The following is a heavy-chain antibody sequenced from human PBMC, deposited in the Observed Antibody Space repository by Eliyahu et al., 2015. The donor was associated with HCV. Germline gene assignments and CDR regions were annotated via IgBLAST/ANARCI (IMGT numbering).Heavy chain of an antibody. D-gene: IGHD6-6*01. Sequence: EVQLVESGGGLVKPGGSLRLSXAASGFTFSSXSXNWXXQAPGKGLEWVSSISSSSSYIYYADSVKGRFTISRDNAKNSLYLQMNSLRAEDTAVYYCARRMRSSSSGRLNFDYWGQGTLVTVSS. CDR2: ISSSSSYI. J-gene: IGHJ4*02. CDR3: ARRMRSSSSGRLNFDY. CDR1: GFTFSSXS. V-gene: IGHV3-21*01.